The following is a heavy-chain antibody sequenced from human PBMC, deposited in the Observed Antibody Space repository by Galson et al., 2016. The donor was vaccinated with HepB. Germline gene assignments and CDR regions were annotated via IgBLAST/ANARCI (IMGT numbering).Heavy chain of an antibody. CDR2: INHSGIT. Sequence: ETLSLTCAVYGGSFSGYYWSWIRQPLGMGLEWIGEINHSGITNYNPSLKSRVTISVDTSKNQFSLKLSSVTAADTALYYCARYLSRYSSSWFLVPGRNYFDYWGQGTLVTVSS. CDR3: ARYLSRYSSSWFLVPGRNYFDY. CDR1: GGSFSGYY. D-gene: IGHD6-13*01. J-gene: IGHJ4*02. V-gene: IGHV4-34*01.